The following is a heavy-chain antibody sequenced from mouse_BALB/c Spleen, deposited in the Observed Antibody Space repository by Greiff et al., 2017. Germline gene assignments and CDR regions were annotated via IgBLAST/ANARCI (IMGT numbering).Heavy chain of an antibody. J-gene: IGHJ3*01. CDR1: GYTFTSYW. CDR2: IYPGRGIT. D-gene: IGHD3-1*01. CDR3: SRSGGSRGFAY. V-gene: IGHV1-55*01. Sequence: VKLVESGPELVKPGASVRISCKASGYTFTSYWINWVKQRPGQGLEWIGDIYPGRGITNYNEKFKSKATLTLDTSSSTAYMQLSSLTSEDSAVYYCSRSGGSRGFAYGGQGTLVTVSA.